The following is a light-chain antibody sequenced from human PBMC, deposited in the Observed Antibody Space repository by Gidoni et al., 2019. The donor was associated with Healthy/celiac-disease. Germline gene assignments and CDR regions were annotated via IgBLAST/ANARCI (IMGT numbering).Light chain of an antibody. CDR3: QQYYSWPQT. V-gene: IGKV3-15*01. CDR2: GAS. Sequence: EIVMTQSPATLSVSPGGRATLPCRASQSVSSNLAWYQQKPGQAPRLLIYGASSRATGIPARFSGSGSGTDFTLTISSLQSEDFAAYYCQQYYSWPQTFGQGTKVEIK. J-gene: IGKJ1*01. CDR1: QSVSSN.